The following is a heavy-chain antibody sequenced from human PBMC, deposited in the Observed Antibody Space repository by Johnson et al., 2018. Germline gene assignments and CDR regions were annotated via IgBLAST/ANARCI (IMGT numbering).Heavy chain of an antibody. CDR2: IDDGGST. J-gene: IGHJ6*03. V-gene: IGHV4-34*01. D-gene: IGHD2-2*01. CDR1: GGSFSGYS. CDR3: ATARFQPLLGTYYHYMDG. Sequence: QVQLQQWGAGLLKPSETLSLTCAVYGGSFSGYSWSWIRQSPGKGLEWIGDIDDGGSTRYNPSLKSRVTISVDRSKNQFSLEVSSVTAADTAIYYCATARFQPLLGTYYHYMDGWGKGTTVTVSS.